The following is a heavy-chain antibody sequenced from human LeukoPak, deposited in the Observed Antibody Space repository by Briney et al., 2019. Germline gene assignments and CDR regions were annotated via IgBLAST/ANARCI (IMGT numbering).Heavy chain of an antibody. CDR1: GDTFDHYG. CDR3: ARDALGGHDYPDPNRPAPCKWLDP. J-gene: IGHJ5*02. V-gene: IGHV1-69*13. CDR2: IIPIFGRA. Sequence: SVKVSCKASGDTFDHYGFTWVRQAPGQGLEWMGTIIPIFGRALYAQRLQDRVAITADESTCTAFMELSSLTSEDTAIYYCARDALGGHDYPDPNRPAPCKWLDPWGQGTLVTVSS. D-gene: IGHD4-11*01.